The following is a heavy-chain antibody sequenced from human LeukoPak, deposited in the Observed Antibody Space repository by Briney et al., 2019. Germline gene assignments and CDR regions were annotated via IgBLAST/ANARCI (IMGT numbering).Heavy chain of an antibody. J-gene: IGHJ4*02. CDR1: DVSISSQY. CDR2: ISPSGST. CDR3: ARDRNYVFDY. Sequence: SETLSLTCTVSDVSISSQYWSWLREPPGKGLEWIGYISPSGSTNYNPSLESRLALSRDTSKNQFSLNLSSVTAADTAVYYCARDRNYVFDYWGQGILVTVSS. D-gene: IGHD3-16*01. V-gene: IGHV4-59*11.